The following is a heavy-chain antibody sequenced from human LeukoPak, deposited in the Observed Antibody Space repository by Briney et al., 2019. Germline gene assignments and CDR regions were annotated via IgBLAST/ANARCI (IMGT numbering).Heavy chain of an antibody. CDR1: GYTFTDYS. Sequence: GASVKVSCKASGYTFTDYSLHWMRQAPGQGLEGMGWINPNSGDTNFAQKFQGRVTMTRDTSVSTAYMELNSLTSDDTAVYYCAFLATAAGVNHWGQGTLVTVSS. CDR2: INPNSGDT. V-gene: IGHV1-2*02. J-gene: IGHJ5*02. D-gene: IGHD2-21*02. CDR3: AFLATAAGVNH.